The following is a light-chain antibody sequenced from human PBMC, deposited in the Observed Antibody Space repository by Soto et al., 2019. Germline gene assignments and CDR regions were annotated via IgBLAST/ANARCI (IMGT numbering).Light chain of an antibody. V-gene: IGKV3-20*01. CDR3: QQYGTSPLT. Sequence: EIVLTQSPATLSLNPGERATLSCRASQSVSSYLAWYQQKPGQAPRLLIYDASNRATGIPARFSGSGSGTDFTLTISRLESEDFAVYYCQQYGTSPLTFGGGSKA. J-gene: IGKJ4*01. CDR2: DAS. CDR1: QSVSSY.